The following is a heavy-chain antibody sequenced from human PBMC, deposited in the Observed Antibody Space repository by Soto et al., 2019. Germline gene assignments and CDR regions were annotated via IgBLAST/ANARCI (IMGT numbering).Heavy chain of an antibody. J-gene: IGHJ6*02. CDR1: GGSISSSNW. CDR2: IYHSGST. V-gene: IGHV4-4*02. CDR3: ARLDIFLYGMDV. D-gene: IGHD2-2*03. Sequence: KPSETLSLTCAIPGGSISSSNWWSWVRQPPGKGLEWIGEIYHSGSTNYNPSLKSRVTISVDKSKNQFSLKLSSVTAADTAVYYCARLDIFLYGMDVWGQGTTVTVSS.